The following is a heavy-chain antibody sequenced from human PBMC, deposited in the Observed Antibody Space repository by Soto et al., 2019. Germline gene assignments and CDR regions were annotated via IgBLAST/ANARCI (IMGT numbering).Heavy chain of an antibody. D-gene: IGHD4-17*01. J-gene: IGHJ3*01. V-gene: IGHV3-23*01. CDR1: GFTFSSYA. CDR3: GKDPNGDYFGAFDF. CDR2: ITGRGDYT. Sequence: EVQMLESGGGVVQPGGSLRLSCAASGFTFSSYALTWVRQAPGKGLEWVSSITGRGDYTRYTDSVKGRFTITRDNAKNTLFLQMKSLRADDTAIYYCGKDPNGDYFGAFDFWGQGTMVTVSS.